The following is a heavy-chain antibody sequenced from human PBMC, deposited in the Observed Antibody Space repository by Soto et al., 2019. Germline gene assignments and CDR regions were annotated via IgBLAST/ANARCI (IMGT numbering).Heavy chain of an antibody. CDR3: ARERGESPYYDFWSGYFYYYGMDV. V-gene: IGHV3-30-3*01. J-gene: IGHJ6*02. CDR2: ISYDGSNK. D-gene: IGHD3-3*01. CDR1: GFTFSSYA. Sequence: PGGSLRLSCAASGFTFSSYAMHWVRQAPGKGLEWVAVISYDGSNKYYADSVKGRFTISRDNSKNTLYLQMNSLRAEDTAVYYCARERGESPYYDFWSGYFYYYGMDVWGQGTTVTVSS.